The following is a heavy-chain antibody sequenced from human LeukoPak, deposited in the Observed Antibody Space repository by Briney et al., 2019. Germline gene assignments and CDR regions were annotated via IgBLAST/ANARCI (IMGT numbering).Heavy chain of an antibody. V-gene: IGHV5-51*01. CDR1: GYSFTSYW. CDR3: ARTSRGAYYDSSGYYFDY. Sequence: GESLKISCKGSGYSFTSYWIGWVRQMPGKGPEWMGIIYPGDSDTRYSPSFQGQVTISADKSISTAYLQWSSLKASDTAMYYCARTSRGAYYDSSGYYFDYWGQGTLVTVSS. D-gene: IGHD3-22*01. CDR2: IYPGDSDT. J-gene: IGHJ4*02.